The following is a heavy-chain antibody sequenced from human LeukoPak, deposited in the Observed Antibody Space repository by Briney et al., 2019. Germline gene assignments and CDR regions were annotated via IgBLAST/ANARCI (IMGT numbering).Heavy chain of an antibody. CDR2: IWYDGSNK. Sequence: PGRSLRLSCAASGFTLSSYGMHWVRQAPGKGLEWVAVIWYDGSNKYYAESVKGRFTISRDNSKNTLYLQMNSLRAEDTAVYYCASSTITATLDYWGQGTLVTVSS. D-gene: IGHD5-24*01. CDR3: ASSTITATLDY. CDR1: GFTLSSYG. V-gene: IGHV3-33*01. J-gene: IGHJ4*02.